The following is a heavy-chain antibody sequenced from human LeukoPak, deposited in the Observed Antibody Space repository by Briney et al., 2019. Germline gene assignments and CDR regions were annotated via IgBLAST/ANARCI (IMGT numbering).Heavy chain of an antibody. Sequence: PSETLSLTCTVSGGSVSSGSYYWSWIRQPPGKGLEWIGYIYYSGSTNYNPSLKSRVTISVDTSKNQFSLKLNSVTAADTAVYYCARDCYDSRGYYCRDDAFDIWGQGTMVTVSS. V-gene: IGHV4-61*01. J-gene: IGHJ3*02. CDR2: IYYSGST. CDR1: GGSVSSGSYY. CDR3: ARDCYDSRGYYCRDDAFDI. D-gene: IGHD3-22*01.